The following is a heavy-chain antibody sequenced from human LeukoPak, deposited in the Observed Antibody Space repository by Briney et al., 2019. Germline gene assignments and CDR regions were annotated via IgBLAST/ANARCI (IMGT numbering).Heavy chain of an antibody. D-gene: IGHD2-15*01. V-gene: IGHV4-39*07. CDR1: VGSLSSSSYC. CDR3: ARKVWWVSEDDAFDI. CDR2: IYYGGST. Sequence: ETLSHTRTLSVGSLSSSSYCSGWARQPPGAGLEWMVIIYYGGSTYYNPSLTSQVTIAVDTSKNQFSLKLSSVAAADTAVYYCARKVWWVSEDDAFDIWGQGTMVTVSS. J-gene: IGHJ3*02.